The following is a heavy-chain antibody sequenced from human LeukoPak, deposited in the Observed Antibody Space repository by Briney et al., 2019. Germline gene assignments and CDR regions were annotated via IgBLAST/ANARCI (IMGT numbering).Heavy chain of an antibody. CDR3: ARDLTSSGYSSGSYYNYYGMDV. Sequence: LGGSLRLSCAASGFTFSYYNMNWVRQAPGKGLEWVSYISSSSSIIYYADSVKGRFTISRDNAKNSLYLQMNSLRAEDTAVYYCARDLTSSGYSSGSYYNYYGMDVWGQGTTVTVSS. J-gene: IGHJ6*02. CDR1: GFTFSYYN. V-gene: IGHV3-48*01. CDR2: ISSSSSII. D-gene: IGHD6-19*01.